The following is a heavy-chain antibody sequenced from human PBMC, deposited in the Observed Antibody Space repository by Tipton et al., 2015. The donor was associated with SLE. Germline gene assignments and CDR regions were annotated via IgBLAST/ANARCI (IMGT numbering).Heavy chain of an antibody. CDR3: ARWGMSTVVNPCDY. D-gene: IGHD4-23*01. J-gene: IGHJ4*02. CDR1: GGIFSNFA. V-gene: IGHV1-69*05. CDR2: IIPIFGTA. Sequence: QLVQSGPEVKKPGSSVKVSCKASGGIFSNFAISWVRQAPGQGLEWMGGIIPIFGTAKYAQKFQGRVTITTDESTTTAYMELSSLRSDDTAVYYWARWGMSTVVNPCDYWGQGPLVTVSS.